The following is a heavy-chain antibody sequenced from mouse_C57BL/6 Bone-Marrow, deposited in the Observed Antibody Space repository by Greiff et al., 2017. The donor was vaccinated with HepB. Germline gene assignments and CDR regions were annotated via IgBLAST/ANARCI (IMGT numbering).Heavy chain of an antibody. D-gene: IGHD3-3*01. V-gene: IGHV5-12*01. Sequence: EVQLVESGGGLVQPGGSLKLSCAASGFTFSDYYMYWVRQTPEKRLEWVAYISNGGGSTYYPDTVKGRFTISRDNAKNTLYRQMSRLKSEETALYYCERRGGTGWFVYGGQGTLVTVSA. CDR1: GFTFSDYY. CDR2: ISNGGGST. CDR3: ERRGGTGWFVY. J-gene: IGHJ3*01.